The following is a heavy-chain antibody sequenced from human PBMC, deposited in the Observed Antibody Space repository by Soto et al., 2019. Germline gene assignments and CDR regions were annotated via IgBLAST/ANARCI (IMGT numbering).Heavy chain of an antibody. J-gene: IGHJ4*02. V-gene: IGHV3-23*01. CDR1: GFSFSNYA. Sequence: EVQLLESGVGLVQPGGSLRLSCAVSGFSFSNYAMPWVRQAPGKGLECVSGISGSGDITYNTDSGQGRFAISRDTTKNVVYLQMRSLRAEDPAVYYCAKVSQWVLRYHDWFFDYWGQGTLVTVSS. D-gene: IGHD3-9*01. CDR3: AKVSQWVLRYHDWFFDY. CDR2: ISGSGDIT.